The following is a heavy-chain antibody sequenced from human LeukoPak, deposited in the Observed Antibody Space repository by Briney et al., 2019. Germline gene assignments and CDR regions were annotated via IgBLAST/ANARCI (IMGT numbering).Heavy chain of an antibody. D-gene: IGHD5-12*01. J-gene: IGHJ4*02. CDR3: ARGFQEVAISTPFDH. Sequence: PGGSLRLSCAASGFTFSDYYMTWIRQAPGKGLEWVSYISSSAGTIYYADSVKGRFTISRDNAKNSLFLQMNSLRAEDTAVYYCARGFQEVAISTPFDHWGQGTLVTVSS. CDR2: ISSSAGTI. V-gene: IGHV3-11*04. CDR1: GFTFSDYY.